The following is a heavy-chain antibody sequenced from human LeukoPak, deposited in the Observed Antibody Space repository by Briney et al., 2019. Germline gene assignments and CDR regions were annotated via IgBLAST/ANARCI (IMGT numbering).Heavy chain of an antibody. Sequence: GGSLRLSCAGSGFTFGGYGMHWFRQTPGKGLEWVAVIAYDGSRAFYADSVKGRFTISRDNSKNTMSVQMDDLGAEDTAVYYSTRYNNDHFDYWGQGTLVTVSS. D-gene: IGHD1-14*01. CDR1: GFTFGGYG. CDR2: IAYDGSRA. CDR3: TRYNNDHFDY. J-gene: IGHJ4*02. V-gene: IGHV3-33*01.